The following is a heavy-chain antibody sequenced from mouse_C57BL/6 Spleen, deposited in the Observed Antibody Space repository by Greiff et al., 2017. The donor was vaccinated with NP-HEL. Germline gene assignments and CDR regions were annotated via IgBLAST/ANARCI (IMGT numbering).Heavy chain of an antibody. CDR1: GYTFTSYW. J-gene: IGHJ3*01. CDR2: IYPGSGST. CDR3: ARGGRQLRLLFAY. Sequence: QVQLQQPGAELVKPGASVKMSCKASGYTFTSYWITWVKQRPGQGLEWIGDIYPGSGSTNYNEKFKSKATLTVDTSSSTAYMQLSSLTSEDSAVYYCARGGRQLRLLFAYWGQGTLVTVSA. D-gene: IGHD3-2*02. V-gene: IGHV1-55*01.